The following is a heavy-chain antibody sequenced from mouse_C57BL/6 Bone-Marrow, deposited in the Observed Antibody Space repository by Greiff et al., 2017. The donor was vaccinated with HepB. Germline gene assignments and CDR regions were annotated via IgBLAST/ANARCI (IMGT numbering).Heavy chain of an antibody. Sequence: VQLVESGPGLVQPSQRLSITCTVSGFSLTSYGVHWVRQSPGKGLEWLGVIWRGGSTDYNAAFMSRLSITKDNSKSQVFFKMNSLQADDTAIYYCAISPYYYGSSPFAYWGQGTLVTVSA. V-gene: IGHV2-5*01. CDR2: IWRGGST. J-gene: IGHJ3*01. CDR1: GFSLTSYG. CDR3: AISPYYYGSSPFAY. D-gene: IGHD1-1*01.